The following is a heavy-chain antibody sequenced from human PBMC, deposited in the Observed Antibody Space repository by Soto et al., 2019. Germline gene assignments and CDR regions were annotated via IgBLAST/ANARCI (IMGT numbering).Heavy chain of an antibody. J-gene: IGHJ6*02. CDR1: GFTFSSYA. CDR3: ARATKPCTSCAYYYYYGMDV. CDR2: ISYDGSNK. D-gene: IGHD2-2*01. V-gene: IGHV3-30-3*01. Sequence: HPGGSLRLSCAASGFTFSSYAMHWVRQAPGKGLEWVAVISYDGSNKYYADSVKGRFTISRDNSKNTLYLQMNSLRGEDTAVYYCARATKPCTSCAYYYYYGMDVWGQGTTVTVSS.